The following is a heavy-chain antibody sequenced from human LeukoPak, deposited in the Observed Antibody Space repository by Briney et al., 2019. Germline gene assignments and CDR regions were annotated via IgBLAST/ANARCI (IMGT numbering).Heavy chain of an antibody. CDR3: ATDGSYDILTGPYYYGMDV. Sequence: ASVKVSCKVSGYTLTELSMHWVRQAPGKGLEWMGGFDPEDGETIYAQKFQGRVTMTEDTSTDTAYMELSSLRSEDTAVYYCATDGSYDILTGPYYYGMDVWGQGTTVTVSS. J-gene: IGHJ6*02. V-gene: IGHV1-24*01. D-gene: IGHD3-9*01. CDR1: GYTLTELS. CDR2: FDPEDGET.